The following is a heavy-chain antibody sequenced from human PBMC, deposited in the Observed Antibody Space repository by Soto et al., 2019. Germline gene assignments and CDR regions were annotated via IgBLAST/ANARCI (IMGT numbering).Heavy chain of an antibody. D-gene: IGHD6-6*01. CDR2: ISGSGGST. CDR3: AKDSSSSNLFWYYFDC. J-gene: IGHJ4*02. Sequence: EVQLLESGGGLVQPGGSLRLSCAASGFTFSSYAMSWVRQAPGKGLEWVSAISGSGGSTYYADSVKGRFTISRGNSKNSLYLQMSSLRAEDTAVYYCAKDSSSSNLFWYYFDCWGQGTVVTVSS. CDR1: GFTFSSYA. V-gene: IGHV3-23*01.